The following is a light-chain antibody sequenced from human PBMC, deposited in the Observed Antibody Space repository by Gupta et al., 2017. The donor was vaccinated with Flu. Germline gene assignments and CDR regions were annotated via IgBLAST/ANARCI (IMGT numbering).Light chain of an antibody. J-gene: IGKJ4*01. CDR2: KAS. CDR3: QQYDAYPLT. Sequence: DIQMTQSPSTLSASVGDRVTITCPARQSISSWMAWYQQKPGTAPKLLIYKASMLESEFPSRFSGSASRTEFPLTISRQQPDDLAAYYCQQYDAYPLTFGGGTKVEIK. V-gene: IGKV1-5*03. CDR1: QSISSW.